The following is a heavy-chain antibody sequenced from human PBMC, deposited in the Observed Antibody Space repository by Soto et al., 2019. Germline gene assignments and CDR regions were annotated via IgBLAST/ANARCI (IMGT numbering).Heavy chain of an antibody. D-gene: IGHD3-10*01. CDR3: AMYYGHGQDY. Sequence: QVQLHQPGPGLVRPSGPLPLPCSFSGASAPNYNGAWIRQSQGRGLKWIGYISFGGTTNFNSSLKGRVTVSVDMSKNQCSLTLNSVTAADTAVYYCAMYYGHGQDYWGQGTLVTVSS. CDR2: ISFGGTT. CDR1: GASAPNYN. V-gene: IGHV4-59*02. J-gene: IGHJ4*02.